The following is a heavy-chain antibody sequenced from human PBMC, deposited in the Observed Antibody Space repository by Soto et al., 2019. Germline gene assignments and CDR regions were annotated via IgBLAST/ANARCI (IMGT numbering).Heavy chain of an antibody. CDR1: GYTFTSYG. CDR2: ISAYNGNT. V-gene: IGHV1-18*01. CDR3: ASHGQSRSYSDFFQDMDV. Sequence: ASVKVSCKASGYTFTSYGISWVRQAPGQGLEWMGWISAYNGNTNYAQKLQGRVTMTTDTSTSTAYMELRSLRSDDTAVYYCASHGQSRSYSDFFQDMDVLGQGTTVTVSS. D-gene: IGHD1-26*01. J-gene: IGHJ6*02.